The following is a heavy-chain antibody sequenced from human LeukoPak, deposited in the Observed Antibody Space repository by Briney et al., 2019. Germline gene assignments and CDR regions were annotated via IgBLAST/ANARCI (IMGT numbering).Heavy chain of an antibody. CDR1: GGSFSGYY. Sequence: ASETLSLTCAVYGGSFSGYYWSWIRQPPGKGLEWIGEINHSGSTNYNPSLKSRVTISVDTSKNQFSLKLSSVTAADTAVYYCAREAPHKDAFDIWGQGTMVTVSS. J-gene: IGHJ3*02. V-gene: IGHV4-34*01. CDR3: AREAPHKDAFDI. CDR2: INHSGST.